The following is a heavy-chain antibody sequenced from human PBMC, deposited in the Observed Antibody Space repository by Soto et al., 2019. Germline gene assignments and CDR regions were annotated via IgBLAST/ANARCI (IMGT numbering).Heavy chain of an antibody. CDR2: IIPIFGTA. V-gene: IGHV1-69*13. D-gene: IGHD5-12*01. CDR1: GGTFSSYA. Sequence: GASVKVSCKASGGTFSSYAISWVRQAPGQGLEWMGGIIPIFGTANYAQKFQGRVTITADESTSTAYMELSSLRSEDTAVYYCARGFMGYSGYDPIWSGTRRTKGRDYYYYGMDVWGQGTTVTVSS. CDR3: ARGFMGYSGYDPIWSGTRRTKGRDYYYYGMDV. J-gene: IGHJ6*02.